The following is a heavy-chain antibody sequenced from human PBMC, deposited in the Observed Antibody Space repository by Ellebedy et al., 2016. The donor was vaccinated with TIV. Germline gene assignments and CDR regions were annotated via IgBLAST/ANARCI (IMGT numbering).Heavy chain of an antibody. CDR2: IYYSGST. CDR1: GGSFSTYY. Sequence: SETLSLXXTVSGGSFSTYYWSWIRQPPGKGLEWIGYIYYSGSTNYNPSLKSRVTISVDTSKNQFSLKLSSVTAADSAVYYCARSPSGIYLTSFDYWGQGTLVTVSS. J-gene: IGHJ4*02. CDR3: ARSPSGIYLTSFDY. D-gene: IGHD1-26*01. V-gene: IGHV4-59*01.